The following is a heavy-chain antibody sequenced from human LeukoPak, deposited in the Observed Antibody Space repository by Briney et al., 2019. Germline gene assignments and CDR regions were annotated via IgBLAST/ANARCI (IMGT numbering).Heavy chain of an antibody. Sequence: PGGSLRLSCAASGFTFDDYAMHWVRQAPGKGLEWVSGISWNSGSIGYADSVKGRFTISRDNAKNSLYLQMNSLRAEDTAVYYCARGRIAVATYYFDYWGQGTLVTVSS. D-gene: IGHD6-19*01. CDR2: ISWNSGSI. CDR1: GFTFDDYA. CDR3: ARGRIAVATYYFDY. V-gene: IGHV3-9*01. J-gene: IGHJ4*02.